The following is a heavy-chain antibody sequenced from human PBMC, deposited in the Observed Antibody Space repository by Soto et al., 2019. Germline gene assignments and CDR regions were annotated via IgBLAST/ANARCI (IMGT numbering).Heavy chain of an antibody. Sequence: QVQLQESGPGLVKPSETLSLTCTVSGGSISSYYWSWIRQPPGKGLEWIGYIYYSGSTNYNPSLKSRVTISIDTSKNPFSLKMSSVTAADTAVYYCARENHYYYGMDVWGQGTTVTVSS. V-gene: IGHV4-59*01. J-gene: IGHJ6*02. CDR3: ARENHYYYGMDV. CDR1: GGSISSYY. CDR2: IYYSGST.